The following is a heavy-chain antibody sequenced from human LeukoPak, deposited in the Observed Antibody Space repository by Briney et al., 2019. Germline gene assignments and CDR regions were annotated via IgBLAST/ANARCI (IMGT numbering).Heavy chain of an antibody. CDR1: GFTFSDCY. J-gene: IGHJ5*02. CDR2: IRYDGSNK. V-gene: IGHV3-30*02. CDR3: AKAGIAAAAKWFDP. D-gene: IGHD6-13*01. Sequence: GGSLRLSCAASGFTFSDCYMSWIRQAPGKGLEWVAFIRYDGSNKYYADSVKGRFTISRDNSKNTLYLQMNSLRAEDTAVYYCAKAGIAAAAKWFDPWGQGTLVTVSS.